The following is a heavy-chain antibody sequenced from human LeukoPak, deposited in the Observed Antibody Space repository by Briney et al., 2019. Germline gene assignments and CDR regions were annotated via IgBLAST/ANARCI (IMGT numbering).Heavy chain of an antibody. D-gene: IGHD3-10*01. Sequence: PGGCLRLACVAYGLTFTNAWVRWVRQAPGRGMGWVGRVKSMDFRETIDYAAAVKGRFNISRDDSKETLYLQMNGLKTEDTALYYCTRLIGSPEDYSDTWGQGVLVTVSS. CDR1: GLTFTNAW. J-gene: IGHJ5*02. V-gene: IGHV3-15*01. CDR3: TRLIGSPEDYSDT. CDR2: VKSMDFRETI.